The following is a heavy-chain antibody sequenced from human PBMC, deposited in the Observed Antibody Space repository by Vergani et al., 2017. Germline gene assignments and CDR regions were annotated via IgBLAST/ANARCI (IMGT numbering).Heavy chain of an antibody. CDR3: ARDLKQWRLHY. V-gene: IGHV1-46*01. J-gene: IGHJ4*02. D-gene: IGHD6-19*01. CDR1: GYTFTSYY. Sequence: QVQLVQSGAEVKKPGASVKVSCKASGYTFTSYYMHWVRQAPGQGLEWMGIINPSGGSPSYAQKFQGRVTMTRDTSTSTVYMELSSLRAEDTAVYYCARDLKQWRLHYWGQGTLVTVSS. CDR2: INPSGGSP.